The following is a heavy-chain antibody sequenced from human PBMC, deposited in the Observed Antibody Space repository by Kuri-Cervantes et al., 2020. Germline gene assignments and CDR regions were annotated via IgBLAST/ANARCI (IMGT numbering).Heavy chain of an antibody. CDR3: ATDSRRFGY. V-gene: IGHV3-30*03. CDR2: ISYDGSNK. Sequence: GESLKISCAASGFTFSSYGMHWVRQAPGKGLEWVAVISYDGSNKYYADSVKGRFTISRDNSKNTLYLQMNSLRAEDTAVYYCATDSRRFGYWGQGTLVTVPQ. CDR1: GFTFSSYG. J-gene: IGHJ4*02.